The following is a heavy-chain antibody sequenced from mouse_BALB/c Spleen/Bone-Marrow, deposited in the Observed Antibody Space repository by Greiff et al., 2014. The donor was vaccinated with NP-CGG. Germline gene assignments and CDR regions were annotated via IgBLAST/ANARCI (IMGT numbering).Heavy chain of an antibody. CDR1: GFNIKDTY. V-gene: IGHV14-3*02. CDR2: IDPANGNT. J-gene: IGHJ4*01. D-gene: IGHD2-4*01. CDR3: AKYGGLRYAMDY. Sequence: EVKLVESGAELVKPGASVKLSCTASGFNIKDTYIHWVKQRPEQGLEWIGRIDPANGNTKYDPKFQGKATITADTSSNTAYLQLSSLTSEDTAVYYCAKYGGLRYAMDYWGQGTSVTVSS.